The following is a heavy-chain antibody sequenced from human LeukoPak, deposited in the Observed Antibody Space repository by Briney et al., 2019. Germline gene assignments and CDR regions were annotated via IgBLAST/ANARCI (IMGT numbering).Heavy chain of an antibody. D-gene: IGHD5-12*01. CDR1: GGSFSGYY. Sequence: PSETLSLTCAVYGGSFSGYYWSWIRQPPGKGLEWIGEINHSGSTNYNPSLKSRATISVDTSKNQFSLKLSSVTAADTAVYYCARVSTWLRLPDYWGQGTLVTVSS. J-gene: IGHJ4*02. V-gene: IGHV4-34*01. CDR2: INHSGST. CDR3: ARVSTWLRLPDY.